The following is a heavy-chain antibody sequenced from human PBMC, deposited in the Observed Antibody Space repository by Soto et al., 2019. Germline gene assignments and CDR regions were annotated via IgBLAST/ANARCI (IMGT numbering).Heavy chain of an antibody. Sequence: QVQLVQSGAEVKKPGSSVKVSCKASGGTFSSYAISWVRQAPGQGLEWMGGIIPIFGTANYAQKFQGRVTITADESTSTAYRELSSLRSEDTAVYYCASNGGGGYNYWCDPWGQGTLVTVSS. CDR1: GGTFSSYA. D-gene: IGHD1-1*01. J-gene: IGHJ5*02. CDR2: IIPIFGTA. V-gene: IGHV1-69*01. CDR3: ASNGGGGYNYWCDP.